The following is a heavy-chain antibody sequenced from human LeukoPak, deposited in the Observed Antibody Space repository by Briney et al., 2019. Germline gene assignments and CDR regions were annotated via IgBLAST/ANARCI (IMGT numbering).Heavy chain of an antibody. CDR2: ISGSSSTI. J-gene: IGHJ3*01. D-gene: IGHD6-19*01. V-gene: IGHV3-48*04. CDR1: GFSFTTSS. CDR3: TREVSGWRGGAFDL. Sequence: PGGSLRLSCAASGFSFTTSSMNWVRQAPGKGLEWVSYISGSSSTIYYGESVKGRFTIFRDNAKNSLYLQMNSLRVDDTAVYYCTREVSGWRGGAFDLWGQGTMVTVSS.